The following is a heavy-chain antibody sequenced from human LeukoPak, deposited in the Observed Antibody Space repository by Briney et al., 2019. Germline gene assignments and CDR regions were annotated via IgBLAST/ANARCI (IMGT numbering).Heavy chain of an antibody. D-gene: IGHD6-19*01. Sequence: SETLSLTCTVSGGSISSSSYYWGWIRQPPWKGLEWIGSIYYSGSTYYNPSLTSRVTISVDTSKNQSSLKLSSVTDADTAVYNCASPGIAVAGTIDYWGQGTLVTVSS. V-gene: IGHV4-39*01. J-gene: IGHJ4*02. CDR1: GGSISSSSYY. CDR3: ASPGIAVAGTIDY. CDR2: IYYSGST.